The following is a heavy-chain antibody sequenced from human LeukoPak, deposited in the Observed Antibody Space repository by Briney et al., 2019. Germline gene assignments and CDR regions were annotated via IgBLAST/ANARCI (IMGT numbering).Heavy chain of an antibody. D-gene: IGHD3-9*01. V-gene: IGHV1-3*01. CDR1: GGTFSSYA. Sequence: GASVKVPCKASGGTFSSYAISWVRQAPGQRLEWMGWINAGNGDTKYSQNFQGRVTITRDTSARIVYMELSSLRSEDTAVYYCARDPLTGYYDYWGQGTLVTVSS. CDR3: ARDPLTGYYDY. J-gene: IGHJ4*02. CDR2: INAGNGDT.